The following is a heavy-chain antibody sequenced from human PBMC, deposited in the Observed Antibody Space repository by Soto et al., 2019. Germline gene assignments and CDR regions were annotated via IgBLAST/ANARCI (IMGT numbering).Heavy chain of an antibody. CDR3: ARYGYSYSARFFDY. J-gene: IGHJ4*02. CDR2: IFHSGNA. CDR1: GGSIRNVY. Sequence: SETLSLTCTVSGGSIRNVYWSWIRQSAGKRLEWIGFIFHSGNAKYNPSLKSRVTISVDTSKNQLSLKLSSVTAADTAVYYCARYGYSYSARFFDYWGQGTRVT. V-gene: IGHV4-59*08. D-gene: IGHD5-18*01.